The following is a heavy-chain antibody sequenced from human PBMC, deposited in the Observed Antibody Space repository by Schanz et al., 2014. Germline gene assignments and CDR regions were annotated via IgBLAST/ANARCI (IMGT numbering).Heavy chain of an antibody. V-gene: IGHV1-3*04. Sequence: QVQLVQSGAEVKKPGASVKVSCQASGYTFSGHAVHWVRQAPGQGPEWVGWIHTGSGNTKDSQKFEGRVTITRDTTASIIYMKLSCLRSEDTAVFFCAGGEGRVTTSGVVIVPMHVWGKGTTVIVSS. CDR3: AGGEGRVTTSGVVIVPMHV. D-gene: IGHD3-3*01. CDR1: GYTFSGHA. J-gene: IGHJ6*03. CDR2: IHTGSGNT.